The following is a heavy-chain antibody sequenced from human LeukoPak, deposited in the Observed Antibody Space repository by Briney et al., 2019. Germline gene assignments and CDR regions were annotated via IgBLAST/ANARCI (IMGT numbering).Heavy chain of an antibody. CDR2: IYYSGST. Sequence: PSETLSLTCTVSGGSISSYYWSWIRQPPGKGLEGIGNIYYSGSTNYNPSLKSRVTISVDTSKTQFSLKLSSVTAADTAVYYCTRGSIAYYYMGVWGKGTTVTISS. CDR1: GGSISSYY. J-gene: IGHJ6*03. CDR3: TRGSIAYYYMGV. V-gene: IGHV4-59*01. D-gene: IGHD3-22*01.